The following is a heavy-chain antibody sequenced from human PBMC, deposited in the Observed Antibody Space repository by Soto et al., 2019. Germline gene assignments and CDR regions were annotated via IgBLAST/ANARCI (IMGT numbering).Heavy chain of an antibody. Sequence: QIQLLQSGAEVKKPGASVKVTCKASGYTFRNFGISWVRQAPGQGLEWTGWISAYNANANYAQKFQGRLTMTADTSTSTAYMELRSLRSDDTAVYYCARENSYFDYWGQGTLVTVSS. CDR2: ISAYNANA. CDR3: ARENSYFDY. J-gene: IGHJ4*02. CDR1: GYTFRNFG. V-gene: IGHV1-18*01.